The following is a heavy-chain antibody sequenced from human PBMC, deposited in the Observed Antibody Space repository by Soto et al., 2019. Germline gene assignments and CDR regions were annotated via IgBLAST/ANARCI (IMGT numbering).Heavy chain of an antibody. J-gene: IGHJ4*02. CDR2: ISSSSSYT. CDR1: GFTFSSYS. CDR3: ARDSVYYYDSSGYPPRFSY. V-gene: IGHV3-21*01. Sequence: GGSLRLSCAASGFTFSSYSMNWVRQAPGKGLEWVSSISSSSSYTYYADSVKGRFTISRDNAKNSLYLQMNSLRAEDTAVYYCARDSVYYYDSSGYPPRFSYWGQGTLVTVSS. D-gene: IGHD3-22*01.